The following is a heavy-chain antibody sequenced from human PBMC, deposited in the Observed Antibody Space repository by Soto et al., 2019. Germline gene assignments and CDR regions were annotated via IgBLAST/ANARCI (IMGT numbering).Heavy chain of an antibody. V-gene: IGHV3-30*18. D-gene: IGHD2-15*01. J-gene: IGHJ6*02. CDR1: GFTFSSYG. Sequence: PGGSLGLSCAASGFTFSSYGMHWVRQAPGKGLEWVAVISYDGSNKYYADSVKGRFTISRDNSKNTLYLQMNSLRGEDTAVYYCAKDRRIVVMTYGVMDVWGQGTTVTVSS. CDR2: ISYDGSNK. CDR3: AKDRRIVVMTYGVMDV.